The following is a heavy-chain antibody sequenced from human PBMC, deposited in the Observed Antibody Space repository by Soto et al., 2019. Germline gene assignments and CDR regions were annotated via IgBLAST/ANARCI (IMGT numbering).Heavy chain of an antibody. V-gene: IGHV1-3*01. J-gene: IGHJ6*02. CDR1: GYTFSNYV. D-gene: IGHD2-2*01. Sequence: QVQLVQNQAEVRMPGASVKISCKASGYTFSNYVIHWVRQAPGRGLEWMGWMNAGTGDTKGAQTFQGRVTLTRDTSASVGYMELSDLSSEDTAVYYCARVVEVRPATYSGMDVWGQGTAVTVSS. CDR2: MNAGTGDT. CDR3: ARVVEVRPATYSGMDV.